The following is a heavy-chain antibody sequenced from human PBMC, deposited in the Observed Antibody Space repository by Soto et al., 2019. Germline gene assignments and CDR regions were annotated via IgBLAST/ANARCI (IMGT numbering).Heavy chain of an antibody. Sequence: ASVKVSCKTSGYTFTSYGGSWVRQAPGQGLEWMGWISAYNGNTNYAQKPQGRVTMTTDTSTSTAYMELRSLRSDDTAVYYCATWGSYRSDYWGQGTLVTVSS. D-gene: IGHD3-16*02. CDR3: ATWGSYRSDY. CDR2: ISAYNGNT. J-gene: IGHJ4*02. V-gene: IGHV1-18*01. CDR1: GYTFTSYG.